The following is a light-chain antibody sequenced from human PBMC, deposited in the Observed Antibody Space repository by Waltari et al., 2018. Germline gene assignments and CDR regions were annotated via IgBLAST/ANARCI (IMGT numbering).Light chain of an antibody. J-gene: IGKJ5*01. CDR2: GAS. Sequence: EIGMTQSPVTLSVSPGERVTLSCRTSRSVNFNLAWYQQKPGQAPRLLIDGASTRATAVPARFSGSGSGTEFTLTISSLQSEDFAVYYCQQYDDWLPITFGQGTRLDIK. V-gene: IGKV3-15*01. CDR3: QQYDDWLPIT. CDR1: RSVNFN.